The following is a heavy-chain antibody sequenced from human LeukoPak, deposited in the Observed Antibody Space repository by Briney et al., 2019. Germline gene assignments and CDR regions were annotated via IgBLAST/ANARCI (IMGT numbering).Heavy chain of an antibody. CDR3: ARTAGYSSIVFDI. D-gene: IGHD2-2*01. J-gene: IGHJ3*02. V-gene: IGHV3-15*01. CDR2: IKSEPDGETT. CDR1: GFTFINAW. Sequence: GGSLRLSCAASGFTFINAWMSWVRQAPGKGLEWVGRIKSEPDGETTDYAAPVKGRFTISRDDSKNTVYLQMDSLKTEDTAVYNCARTAGYSSIVFDIWGQGTMVTVSS.